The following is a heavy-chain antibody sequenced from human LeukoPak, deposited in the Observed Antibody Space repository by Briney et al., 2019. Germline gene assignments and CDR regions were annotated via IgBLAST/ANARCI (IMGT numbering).Heavy chain of an antibody. J-gene: IGHJ1*01. V-gene: IGHV1-8*01. CDR1: GYTFTSYD. Sequence: ASVKVSCKASGYTFTSYDINSVRQATGQGLEWMGWMNPNSGNTGYAQKFQGRVTMTRNTSISTAYMELSSLRSEDTAVYYCARGRPSSGWFGGRSYFQHWGQGTLVTVSS. CDR2: MNPNSGNT. CDR3: ARGRPSSGWFGGRSYFQH. D-gene: IGHD6-19*01.